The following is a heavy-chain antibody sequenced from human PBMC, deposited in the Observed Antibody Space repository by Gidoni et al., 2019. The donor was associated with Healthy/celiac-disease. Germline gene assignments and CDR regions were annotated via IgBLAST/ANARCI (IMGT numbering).Heavy chain of an antibody. D-gene: IGHD1-26*01. Sequence: GRFTISRDNSKNTLYLQMNSLRAEDTAVYYCAREWELPYRKIFDYWGQGTLVTVSS. CDR3: AREWELPYRKIFDY. J-gene: IGHJ4*02. V-gene: IGHV3-30*07.